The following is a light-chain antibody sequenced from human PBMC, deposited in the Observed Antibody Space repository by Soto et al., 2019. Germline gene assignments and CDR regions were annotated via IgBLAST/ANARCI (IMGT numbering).Light chain of an antibody. CDR2: EAS. CDR1: QTIRNW. CDR3: QQYNTYST. Sequence: GDTGTSASRHSQTIRNWVAWYQKTPRKATHPMIYEASSLKSGVPARFGSRGSRKEFTLTISSLQPDYFPSYYRQQYNTYSTFGQGTRVEIK. J-gene: IGKJ1*01. V-gene: IGKV1-5*01.